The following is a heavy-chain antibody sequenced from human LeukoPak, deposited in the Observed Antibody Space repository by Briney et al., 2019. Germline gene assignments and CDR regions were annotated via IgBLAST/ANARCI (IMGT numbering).Heavy chain of an antibody. CDR3: ARDLSIVVVPAAINYYYGMDV. J-gene: IGHJ6*02. V-gene: IGHV1-18*01. Sequence: GASVKVSCKASGYTFTSYGISWVRQAPGQGLEWMGWISAYNGNTNDAQKLQGRVTMTTDTSTSTAYMELRSLRSDDTAVYYCARDLSIVVVPAAINYYYGMDVWGQGTTVTVSS. CDR1: GYTFTSYG. CDR2: ISAYNGNT. D-gene: IGHD2-2*01.